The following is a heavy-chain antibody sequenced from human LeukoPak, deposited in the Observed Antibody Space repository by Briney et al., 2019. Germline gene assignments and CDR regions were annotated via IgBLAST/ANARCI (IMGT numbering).Heavy chain of an antibody. CDR1: GGTFSSYA. CDR2: IIPIFGTA. V-gene: IGHV1-69*06. J-gene: IGHJ6*03. CDR3: ARDLHSSGYRHYYYMDV. Sequence: SVKVSCKASGGTFSSYAISWVRQAPGQGLEWMGGIIPIFGTANYAQKFQGRVTITADKSTSTAYMELSSLRSEDTAVYYCARDLHSSGYRHYYYMDVWGKGTTVTVSS. D-gene: IGHD3-22*01.